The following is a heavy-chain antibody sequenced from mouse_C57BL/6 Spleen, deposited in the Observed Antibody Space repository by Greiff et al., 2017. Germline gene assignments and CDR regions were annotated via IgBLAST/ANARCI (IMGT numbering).Heavy chain of an antibody. Sequence: EVKLMESGGGLVKPGGSLKLSCAASGFTFSSYAMSWVRQTPEKRLEWVATISDGGSYTYYPDNVKGRFTISRDNAKNNLYLQMSHLKSEDTAMYYCAREAELRLQGFAYWGQGTLVTVSA. CDR2: ISDGGSYT. CDR1: GFTFSSYA. V-gene: IGHV5-4*01. D-gene: IGHD3-2*02. CDR3: AREAELRLQGFAY. J-gene: IGHJ3*01.